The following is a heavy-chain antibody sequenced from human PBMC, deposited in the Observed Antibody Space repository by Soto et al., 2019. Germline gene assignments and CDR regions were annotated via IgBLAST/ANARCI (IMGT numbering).Heavy chain of an antibody. J-gene: IGHJ4*02. CDR1: GFVFSNFA. V-gene: IGHV3-30*18. CDR3: AKDILTKFMTVFLAVVIWGIDY. CDR2: ISGDGSST. D-gene: IGHD3-16*01. Sequence: QVQLVESGGGVVRPGTSLRLSCAASGFVFSNFAMYWVRQAPGKGLECVAVISGDGSSTYYADSVKGRFTMSRDNSKNTLYMQVNSLRAEGTAGYYSAKDILTKFMTVFLAVVIWGIDYWGQGSLVTVSS.